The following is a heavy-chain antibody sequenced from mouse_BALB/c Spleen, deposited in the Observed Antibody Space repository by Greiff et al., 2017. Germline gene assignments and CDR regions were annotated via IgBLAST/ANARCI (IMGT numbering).Heavy chain of an antibody. CDR1: GYSITSGYY. J-gene: IGHJ3*01. V-gene: IGHV3-6*02. CDR3: ARGNYGSSYRAWFAY. D-gene: IGHD1-1*01. CDR2: ISYDGSN. Sequence: EVQRVESGPGLVKPSQSLSLTCSVTGYSITSGYYWNWIRQFPGNKLEWMGYISYDGSNNYNPSLKNRISITRDTSKNQFFLKLNSVTTEDTATYYCARGNYGSSYRAWFAYWGQGTLVTVSA.